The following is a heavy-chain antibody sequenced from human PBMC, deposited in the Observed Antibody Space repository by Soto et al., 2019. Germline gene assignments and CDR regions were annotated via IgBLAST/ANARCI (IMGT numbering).Heavy chain of an antibody. Sequence: SDTLSLTCAVSGDSITSYFWTWIRQPPGKGLEWIGYIHYSGSSNYSPSLKTRVTISVDTSKNQFSLRLSSVTAADTAVYYCARINQLAPKRNAFDRCGQGKMVTVSS. CDR2: IHYSGSS. V-gene: IGHV4-59*01. CDR3: ARINQLAPKRNAFDR. D-gene: IGHD1-1*01. CDR1: GDSITSYF. J-gene: IGHJ3*02.